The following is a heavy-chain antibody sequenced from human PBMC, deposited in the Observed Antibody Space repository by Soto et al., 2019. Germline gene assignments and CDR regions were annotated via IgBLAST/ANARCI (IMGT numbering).Heavy chain of an antibody. CDR3: VRVFYDMLTGYYRVKCFDP. CDR1: GGSITTYS. V-gene: IGHV4-59*01. CDR2: INEGRSN. J-gene: IGHJ5*02. Sequence: SQTMSPTCSVSGGSITTYSWSWIRQPHRKVLEFIGEINEGRSNDYNPTIESRVTRLVDTSRNQFSLKLSSVTAADTAVYYCVRVFYDMLTGYYRVKCFDPWGQGTLVTVPQ. D-gene: IGHD3-9*01.